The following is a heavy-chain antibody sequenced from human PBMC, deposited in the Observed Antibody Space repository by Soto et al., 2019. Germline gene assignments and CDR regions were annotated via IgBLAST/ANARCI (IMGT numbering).Heavy chain of an antibody. D-gene: IGHD2-2*02. J-gene: IGHJ4*02. CDR1: GFTFITYA. CDR3: ARGLGYRSSTSCYIWFDY. V-gene: IGHV3-23*01. CDR2: ISGSGGST. Sequence: WGSLRLSCAASGFTFITYAIIYFRQAPLKWLEWVSAISGSGGSTYYADPVKGRFTISRDNSKNTLYLQMNSLRAEDTAVHYWARGLGYRSSTSCYIWFDYWGQGTLVTVSS.